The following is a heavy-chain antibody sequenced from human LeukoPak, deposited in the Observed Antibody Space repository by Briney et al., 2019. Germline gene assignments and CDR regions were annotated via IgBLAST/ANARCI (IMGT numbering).Heavy chain of an antibody. D-gene: IGHD2-2*01. Sequence: PGGSLRLSCAASGFTFSSYSMNWVRQAPGKGLEWVSYISTSSSSIYYADPVKGRFTISRDTDKNSLYLQMNSLRAEDTAVYYCAREISGDIVVVPAAKLTQKYSYYYMDVWGKGTTVTVSS. V-gene: IGHV3-48*01. CDR1: GFTFSSYS. J-gene: IGHJ6*03. CDR3: AREISGDIVVVPAAKLTQKYSYYYMDV. CDR2: ISTSSSSI.